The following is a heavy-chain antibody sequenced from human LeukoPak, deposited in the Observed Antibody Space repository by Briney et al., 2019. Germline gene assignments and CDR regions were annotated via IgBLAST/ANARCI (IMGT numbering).Heavy chain of an antibody. Sequence: GASVKVSCKASGGTFSSYAISWVRQAPGQGLEWMGWISAYNGNTNYAQKLQGRVTMTTDTSTSTAYMELRSLRSDDTAVYYCASQSLMGIAVAGTLGYWGQGTLVTVSS. CDR2: ISAYNGNT. CDR1: GGTFSSYA. J-gene: IGHJ4*02. V-gene: IGHV1-18*01. CDR3: ASQSLMGIAVAGTLGY. D-gene: IGHD6-19*01.